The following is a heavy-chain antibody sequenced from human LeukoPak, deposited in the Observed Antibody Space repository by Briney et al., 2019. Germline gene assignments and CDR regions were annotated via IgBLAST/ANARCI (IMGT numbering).Heavy chain of an antibody. V-gene: IGHV4-4*07. CDR1: VVSMNGYY. Sequence: PSETLSLTCSVSVVSMNGYYWSWLRQSAGNRLEWIGHVDSSGNTNYNPSLESRVTMSVDTSKKQFSLKLTSVTAADTAVYYCARAYSGSYYGFDYWGQGTLVTVSS. CDR2: VDSSGNT. CDR3: ARAYSGSYYGFDY. J-gene: IGHJ4*02. D-gene: IGHD1-26*01.